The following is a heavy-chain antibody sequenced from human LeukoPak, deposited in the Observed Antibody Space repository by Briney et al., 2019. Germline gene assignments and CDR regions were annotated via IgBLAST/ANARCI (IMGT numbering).Heavy chain of an antibody. CDR3: ARDYYRSRFGKLLSYYYYGMDV. V-gene: IGHV3-74*01. J-gene: IGHJ6*02. CDR1: GFTFSSYW. CDR2: INSDESST. Sequence: GGSLRLSCAASGFTFSSYWMHWVRQAPGKGLVWVSRINSDESSTSYADSVKGRFTISRDNAKNTLYLQMNSLRAEDTAVYYCARDYYRSRFGKLLSYYYYGMDVWGQGTTVTVSS. D-gene: IGHD3-10*01.